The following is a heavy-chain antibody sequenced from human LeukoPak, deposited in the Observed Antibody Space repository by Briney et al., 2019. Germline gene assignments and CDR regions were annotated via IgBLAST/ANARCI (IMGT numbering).Heavy chain of an antibody. CDR3: AKDVADYGNIEYFQH. J-gene: IGHJ1*01. Sequence: PGGSLRLSCAASGFTFSSYSMNWVRQAPGKGLEWVSSISSSSYIYYADSVKGRFTISRDNAKNSLYLQMNSLRAEDTAVYYCAKDVADYGNIEYFQHWGQGTLVTVSS. CDR2: ISSSSYI. CDR1: GFTFSSYS. D-gene: IGHD4-11*01. V-gene: IGHV3-21*01.